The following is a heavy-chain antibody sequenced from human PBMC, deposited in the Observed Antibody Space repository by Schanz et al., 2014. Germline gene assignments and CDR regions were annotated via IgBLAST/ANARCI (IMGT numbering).Heavy chain of an antibody. Sequence: QVQLVQSGAEMKKPGASVKVSCKASGYIFIGYYIHWVRQAPGQGLEWMGWINPNSGGTNYPQRFQGRVTTTRETSSRTVYMQLSRLTSDDTAVYFCARERGRGYCSRTSCSKDYGMDVWGQGTTVTVSS. CDR3: ARERGRGYCSRTSCSKDYGMDV. CDR1: GYIFIGYY. D-gene: IGHD2-2*01. CDR2: INPNSGGT. J-gene: IGHJ6*02. V-gene: IGHV1-2*02.